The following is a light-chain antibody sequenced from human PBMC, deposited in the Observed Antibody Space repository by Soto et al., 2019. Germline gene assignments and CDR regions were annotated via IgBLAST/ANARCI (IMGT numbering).Light chain of an antibody. CDR2: EVS. CDR1: SSGVGNYNY. CDR3: SSYTSNSTLYV. Sequence: QSVLTQSASVSGSPGQSITISCTGTSSGVGNYNYVSWYRQHPGKAPKLMIYEVSNRPSGFSNRFSGSKSGNTASLTISGLQAEDEADYYCSSYTSNSTLYVFGTGTKVTVL. V-gene: IGLV2-14*01. J-gene: IGLJ1*01.